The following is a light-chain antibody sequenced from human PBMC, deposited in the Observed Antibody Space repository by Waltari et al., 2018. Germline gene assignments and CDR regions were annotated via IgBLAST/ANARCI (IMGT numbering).Light chain of an antibody. CDR3: QQYNHWPPIT. Sequence: EIVMTQSSDTLSVSPGERATFSCRASQCISSKLAWYQQKPGQAPMLLIYEASTRANSTPARFSGSGSGTDFTLTISSLQSEDSAVYYCQQYNHWPPITFGQGTRLEIK. V-gene: IGKV3-15*01. CDR2: EAS. J-gene: IGKJ5*01. CDR1: QCISSK.